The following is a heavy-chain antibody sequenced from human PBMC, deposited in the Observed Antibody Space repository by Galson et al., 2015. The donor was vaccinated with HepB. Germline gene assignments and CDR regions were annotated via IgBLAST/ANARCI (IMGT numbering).Heavy chain of an antibody. J-gene: IGHJ3*02. V-gene: IGHV3-30*18. Sequence: SLRLSCAASGFTFSSYGMHWVRQAPGKGLEWVAVISYDGSNKYYADSVKGRFTISRDNSKNTLYLQMNSLRAEDTAVYYCAKDRSSGWSIDAFDIWGQGTMVTVSS. D-gene: IGHD6-19*01. CDR3: AKDRSSGWSIDAFDI. CDR1: GFTFSSYG. CDR2: ISYDGSNK.